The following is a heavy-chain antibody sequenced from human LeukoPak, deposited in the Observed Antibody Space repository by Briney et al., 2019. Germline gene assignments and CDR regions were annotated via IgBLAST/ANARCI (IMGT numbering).Heavy chain of an antibody. CDR2: MNPNSGNT. CDR1: GYTFTSYD. V-gene: IGHV1-8*01. Sequence: ASVTVSCKASGYTFTSYDINWVRQATGQGLEWMGWMNPNSGNTGYAQKFQGRVTMTRNTSISTAYMELSSLRSEDTAVYYCARSGIVVVPAALDVWGQGTTVTVSS. J-gene: IGHJ6*02. D-gene: IGHD2-2*01. CDR3: ARSGIVVVPAALDV.